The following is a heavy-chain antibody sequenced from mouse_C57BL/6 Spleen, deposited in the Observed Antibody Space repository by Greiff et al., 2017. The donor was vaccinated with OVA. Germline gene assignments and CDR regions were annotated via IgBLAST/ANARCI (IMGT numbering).Heavy chain of an antibody. V-gene: IGHV6-6*01. CDR1: GFTFSDAW. J-gene: IGHJ1*03. D-gene: IGHD4-1*01. CDR2: IRNKANNHAT. CDR3: TRLTDWYFDV. Sequence: EVQRVESGGGLVQPGGSMKLSCAASGFTFSDAWMDWVRQSPEKGLEWVAEIRNKANNHATYYAESVKGRFTISRDYSKSHVYLQMNSLRAEDTGIYYCTRLTDWYFDVWGTGTTVTVSS.